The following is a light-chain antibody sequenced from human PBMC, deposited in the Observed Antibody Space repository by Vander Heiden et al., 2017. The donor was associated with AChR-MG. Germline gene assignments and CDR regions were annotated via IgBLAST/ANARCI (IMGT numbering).Light chain of an antibody. Sequence: QLVLTQSPPASASLGGPVTPTRTLSSGPGSCAIAGHQQHAEKGPRYLMKLTNDGSHFKGDGIPDRFSGSVSGPGRYLTISSLQSEDEADYYCQTWGTGIVVFGGGTKLTV. CDR2: LTNDGSH. CDR3: QTWGTGIVV. CDR1: SGPGSCA. V-gene: IGLV4-69*01. J-gene: IGLJ2*01.